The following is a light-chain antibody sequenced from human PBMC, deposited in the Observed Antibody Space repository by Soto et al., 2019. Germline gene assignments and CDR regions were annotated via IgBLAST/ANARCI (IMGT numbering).Light chain of an antibody. CDR3: SSYTSSSTYV. J-gene: IGLJ1*01. V-gene: IGLV2-14*01. Sequence: QSALTQPASVSGSPGQSITISCTGTSSDVGGYDYVSWYQQHPGKAPKLMIYDVNNRPSGVSHRFSGSKSGNTASLTISGRQAEDEAEYYCSSYTSSSTYVFGTGTKVTVL. CDR1: SSDVGGYDY. CDR2: DVN.